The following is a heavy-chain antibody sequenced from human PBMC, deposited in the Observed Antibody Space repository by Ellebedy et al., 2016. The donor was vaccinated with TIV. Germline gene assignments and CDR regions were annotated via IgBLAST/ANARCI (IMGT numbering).Heavy chain of an antibody. V-gene: IGHV3-21*04. Sequence: GGSLRLSXAGSGFTFSSYSMNWVRQAPGKGLEWVSSISSSSSYTYYADSVEGRFTVSRDNSKNTLSLQMNSLRAEDTAIYYCAKGSASLRGVILDNWGQGTLVTVSS. J-gene: IGHJ4*02. CDR1: GFTFSSYS. CDR2: ISSSSSYT. CDR3: AKGSASLRGVILDN. D-gene: IGHD3-10*01.